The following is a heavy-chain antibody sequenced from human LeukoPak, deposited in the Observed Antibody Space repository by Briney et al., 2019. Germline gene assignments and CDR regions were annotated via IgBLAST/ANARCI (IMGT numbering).Heavy chain of an antibody. J-gene: IGHJ4*02. Sequence: ASVKVSCKASGYTFTSYGISWVRQAPGQGLEWMGWINPNSGGTNYAQKFQGRVTMTRDTSISTAYMELSRLRSDDTAVYYCARVSGSYPETDYWGQGTLVTVSS. D-gene: IGHD1-26*01. CDR3: ARVSGSYPETDY. V-gene: IGHV1-2*02. CDR2: INPNSGGT. CDR1: GYTFTSYG.